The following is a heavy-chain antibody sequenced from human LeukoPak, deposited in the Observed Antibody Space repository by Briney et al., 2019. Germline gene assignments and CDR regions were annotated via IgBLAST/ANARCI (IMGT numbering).Heavy chain of an antibody. J-gene: IGHJ4*02. D-gene: IGHD5-18*01. CDR1: GFSFSSYG. CDR2: ISYAGSSK. V-gene: IGHV3-30*03. CDR3: ARNGYSYGSLDYFDY. Sequence: GGSLRLSCAASGFSFSSYGMHWVSQAPCKGLEWVAVISYAGSSKLYADSVKGRFTLSRDNSKNTLYLQMNSLSAEDTAVYYCARNGYSYGSLDYFDYWGQGPLVTVSS.